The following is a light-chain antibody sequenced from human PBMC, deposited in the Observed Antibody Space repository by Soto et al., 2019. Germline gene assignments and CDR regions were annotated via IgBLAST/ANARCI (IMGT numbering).Light chain of an antibody. CDR3: HQFGSLGT. Sequence: EVVLTQSPGTLSLSPGERATLSCRTSQTVSSSFLAWYQQKPGQAPRLLMFDASNRDTDIPDRFSGSESGTDFTLTIGRLEPEDFAVYYCHQFGSLGTFGQGTKVEIK. V-gene: IGKV3-20*01. J-gene: IGKJ1*01. CDR2: DAS. CDR1: QTVSSSF.